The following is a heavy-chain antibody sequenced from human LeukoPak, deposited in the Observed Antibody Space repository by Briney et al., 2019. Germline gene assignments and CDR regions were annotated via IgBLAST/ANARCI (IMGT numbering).Heavy chain of an antibody. CDR2: INPNSGGT. J-gene: IGHJ6*02. CDR1: GYTFTGYY. CDR3: ARDCSNYSDYYYGMDV. Sequence: ASVKVSCKASGYTFTGYYMHWVRQAPGQGLEWMGWINPNSGGTNYAQKFQGRVTMTRDTSISTAYMELSRLRSDDTAVYYCARDCSNYSDYYYGMDVWGQGTTVTVSS. V-gene: IGHV1-2*02. D-gene: IGHD4-11*01.